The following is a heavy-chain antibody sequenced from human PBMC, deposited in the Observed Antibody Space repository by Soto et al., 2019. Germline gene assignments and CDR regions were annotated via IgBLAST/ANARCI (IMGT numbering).Heavy chain of an antibody. CDR2: FIPIIGGG. CDR3: ARRSVSHSNAFDF. CDR1: GGTFRNLA. J-gene: IGHJ3*01. D-gene: IGHD2-15*01. V-gene: IGHV1-69*01. Sequence: QVQLVQSGAEVKKPGSSVKVSCKASGGTFRNLAINWVRQAPGQGLEWMGGFIPIIGGGINAQKFQGRVTITSDESTSTAYRALSSLKSEDTAMYFCARRSVSHSNAFDFWGQGTMVTVSS.